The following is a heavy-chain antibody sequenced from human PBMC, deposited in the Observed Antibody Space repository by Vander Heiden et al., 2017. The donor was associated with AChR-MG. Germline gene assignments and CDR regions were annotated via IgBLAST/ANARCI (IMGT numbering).Heavy chain of an antibody. CDR3: ARGNYYGSGSYYNSYYYYGMDV. CDR2: MNPNSCNT. V-gene: IGHV1-8*01. CDR1: GYTFTSYD. J-gene: IGHJ6*02. D-gene: IGHD3-10*01. Sequence: QVQLVQSGAEVKKPGASVKVSCKASGYTFTSYDINWVRQATGQGLEWMGWMNPNSCNTGYAQKFQGRVTMTRNTSISTAYMELSSLRSEDTAVYYCARGNYYGSGSYYNSYYYYGMDVWGQGTTVTVSS.